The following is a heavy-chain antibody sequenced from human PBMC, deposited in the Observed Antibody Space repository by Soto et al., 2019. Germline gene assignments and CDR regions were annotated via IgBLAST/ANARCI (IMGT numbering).Heavy chain of an antibody. V-gene: IGHV3-23*01. CDR3: AKVGGSFGSIWYPDY. Sequence: EVQLLESGGGLVKPGGSLRLSCAASRFVFNVYAMSWVRQAPGKGLEWVSVISDSGDSTYYADSVKGRFTISRDNSKNTLYLQMNSLRVEDTAIYYCAKVGGSFGSIWYPDYWGQGALVTVSS. CDR1: RFVFNVYA. D-gene: IGHD6-13*01. CDR2: ISDSGDST. J-gene: IGHJ4*02.